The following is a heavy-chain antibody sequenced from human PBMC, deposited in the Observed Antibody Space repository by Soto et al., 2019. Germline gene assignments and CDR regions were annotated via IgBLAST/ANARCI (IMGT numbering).Heavy chain of an antibody. CDR3: ARHPYYYDSSGYLNYYYGMDV. D-gene: IGHD3-22*01. V-gene: IGHV5-51*01. CDR1: GYSFTSYW. Sequence: PGESLKISCKGSGYSFTSYWIGWVRQMPGKGLEWMGIIYPGDSDTRYSPSFQGQVTISADKSVSTAYLQWSSLKASDTAMYYCARHPYYYDSSGYLNYYYGMDVWGQGTTVTVSS. CDR2: IYPGDSDT. J-gene: IGHJ6*02.